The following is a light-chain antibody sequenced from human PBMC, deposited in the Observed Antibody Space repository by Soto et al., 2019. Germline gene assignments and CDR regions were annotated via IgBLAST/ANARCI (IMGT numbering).Light chain of an antibody. J-gene: IGKJ1*01. CDR3: QQYNNWPWT. Sequence: IVLTQSPGTLSLSPGERATLSCRASQSVSSSYLAWYQQKSGQAPRLLIYGASTRATGIPARFSGSGSGTEFTLTISSLQSEDFAVYYCQQYNNWPWTFGQGTKVEIK. CDR1: QSVSSSY. V-gene: IGKV3-15*01. CDR2: GAS.